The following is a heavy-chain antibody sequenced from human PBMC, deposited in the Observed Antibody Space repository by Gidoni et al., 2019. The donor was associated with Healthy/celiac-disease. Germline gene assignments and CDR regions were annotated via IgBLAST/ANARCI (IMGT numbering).Heavy chain of an antibody. V-gene: IGHV2-5*01. CDR2: IYWNDDK. D-gene: IGHD2-2*01. Sequence: QITLKESGPTLVKPTQTLTLTCTFSGFSLSTSGVGVGWIRQPPGKALEWLALIYWNDDKRYSPSLKSRLTITKDTSKNQVVLTMTNMDPVDTATYYCAHRVPATAGGWFDPWGQGTLVTVSS. CDR1: GFSLSTSGVG. J-gene: IGHJ5*02. CDR3: AHRVPATAGGWFDP.